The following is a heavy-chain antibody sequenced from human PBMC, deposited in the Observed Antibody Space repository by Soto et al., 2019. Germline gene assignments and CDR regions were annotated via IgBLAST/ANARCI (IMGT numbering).Heavy chain of an antibody. J-gene: IGHJ5*02. CDR3: VRHLGYCSSTSCYAAGFWFDP. CDR1: GGSISSSSYY. V-gene: IGHV4-39*01. D-gene: IGHD2-2*01. Sequence: SEALSLSCTVSGGSISSSSYYWGWIRQPPGKGLEWIGSIYYSGSTYYNPSLKSRVTISVDTSKNQFSLKLSSVTAADTAVYYCVRHLGYCSSTSCYAAGFWFDPWGQGTLVTVSS. CDR2: IYYSGST.